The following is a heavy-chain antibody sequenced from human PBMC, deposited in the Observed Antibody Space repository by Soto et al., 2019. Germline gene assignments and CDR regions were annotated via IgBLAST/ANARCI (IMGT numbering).Heavy chain of an antibody. J-gene: IGHJ4*02. Sequence: QVQLVESGGDVVQPGRSLRLSCAASGFTFSSYSMHWVRQAPGKGLEWVAVISSDESNKYSADFVKGRFTISRDNSKNTLYLQMNSLRPDDTAVYYCACGYWLDYWGQGTRVTVSS. V-gene: IGHV3-30*03. CDR1: GFTFSSYS. D-gene: IGHD3-22*01. CDR3: ACGYWLDY. CDR2: ISSDESNK.